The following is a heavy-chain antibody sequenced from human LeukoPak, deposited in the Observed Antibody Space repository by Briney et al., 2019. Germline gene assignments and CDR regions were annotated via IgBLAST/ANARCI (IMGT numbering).Heavy chain of an antibody. CDR1: GGSINTYH. CDR3: ARGADYDFWSGYPPKYNWFDP. CDR2: VYTSGNT. V-gene: IGHV4-4*07. D-gene: IGHD3-3*01. J-gene: IGHJ5*02. Sequence: SETLSLTCTVSGGSINTYHWSWIRQPAGKGLEWVGRVYTSGNTNYNPSLKSRVTISVDTSKNQFSLKLSSVTAADTAVYYCARGADYDFWSGYPPKYNWFDPWGQGTLVTVSS.